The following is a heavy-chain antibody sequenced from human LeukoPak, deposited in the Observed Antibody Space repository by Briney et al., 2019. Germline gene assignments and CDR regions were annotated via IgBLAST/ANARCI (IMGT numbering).Heavy chain of an antibody. CDR2: IYSGGST. CDR3: ARDIPYDFWSGYYTH. J-gene: IGHJ4*02. D-gene: IGHD3-3*01. CDR1: GFTVSSNY. V-gene: IGHV3-66*02. Sequence: LGGSLRLSCAASGFTVSSNYMSWVRQAPGKGLEWASVIYSGGSTYYADSVKGRFTISRDNSKNTLYLQMNSLRAEDTAVYYCARDIPYDFWSGYYTHWGQGTLVTVSS.